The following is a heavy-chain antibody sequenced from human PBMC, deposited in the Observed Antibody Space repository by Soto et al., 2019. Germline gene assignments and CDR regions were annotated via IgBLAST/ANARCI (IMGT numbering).Heavy chain of an antibody. Sequence: PAKLSWKASRYTFNSYAIGRLRQAPRQGLEWMGWISAYNGKTHYPQKFQGKVTMTTDTSTSTAYMELRSLRYDDTAVYFCAKADSNYAGRFSYYYMDVWGKGTMVTVFS. D-gene: IGHD4-4*01. J-gene: IGHJ6*03. CDR2: ISAYNGKT. CDR1: RYTFNSYA. CDR3: AKADSNYAGRFSYYYMDV. V-gene: IGHV1-18*01.